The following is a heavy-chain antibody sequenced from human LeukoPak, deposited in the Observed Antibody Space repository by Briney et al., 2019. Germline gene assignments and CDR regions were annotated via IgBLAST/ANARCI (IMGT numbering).Heavy chain of an antibody. D-gene: IGHD3-10*01. CDR1: GGSISSYY. Sequence: PSETLSLTCTVSGGSISSYYWSWIRQPPGKGLEWIGYIYYSGSTNYNPSLKSRVTISVDTSKNQFSLKLSSVTAADTAVYYCATNTMVRGVITWFDPWGQGTLVTVSS. CDR3: ATNTMVRGVITWFDP. CDR2: IYYSGST. V-gene: IGHV4-59*08. J-gene: IGHJ5*02.